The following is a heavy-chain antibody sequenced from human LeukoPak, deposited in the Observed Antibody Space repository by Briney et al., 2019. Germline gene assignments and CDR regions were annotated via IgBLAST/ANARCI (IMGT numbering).Heavy chain of an antibody. CDR1: GYTFTSYD. CDR2: LNPNSGNT. CDR3: ARAVFKRGVIITLYYFDY. D-gene: IGHD3-10*01. J-gene: IGHJ4*02. V-gene: IGHV1-8*01. Sequence: ASVQVSFKASGYTFTSYDINWVRQATGQGVEWMGWLNPNSGNTGYSQKFQGRVTMTRNTSISTAYMELSSLRSEDTAVYYCARAVFKRGVIITLYYFDYWGQGTLVTVSS.